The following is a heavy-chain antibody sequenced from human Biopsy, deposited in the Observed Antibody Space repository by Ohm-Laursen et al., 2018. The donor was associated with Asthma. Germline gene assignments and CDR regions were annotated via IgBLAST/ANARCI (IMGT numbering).Heavy chain of an antibody. V-gene: IGHV4-59*01. J-gene: IGHJ4*02. Sequence: TLSLTCTVSGVSIRSYYWTLIRQPPGKGLEWIGNIHYSGSTYSNPSLKSRVTISVDTSKKQISLRLSSVIAADTAVYYCAGFCSGGNCPDHWGQGTLVTVSS. D-gene: IGHD2-15*01. CDR3: AGFCSGGNCPDH. CDR2: IHYSGST. CDR1: GVSIRSYY.